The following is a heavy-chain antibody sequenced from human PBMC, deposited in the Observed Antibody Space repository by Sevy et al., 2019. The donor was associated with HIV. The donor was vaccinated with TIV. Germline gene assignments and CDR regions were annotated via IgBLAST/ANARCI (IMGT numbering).Heavy chain of an antibody. V-gene: IGHV3-23*01. Sequence: GGCLRLSCAASGFTFSNYAMNWVRQAPGKGLEWVSGISGSGGSGDNTYYADSVKGRFTISRDDSKNSLYLQMNSLRAEDTAVYYCARKYDSSGYFDYWGQGTLVTVSS. D-gene: IGHD3-22*01. CDR2: ISGSGGSGDNT. CDR1: GFTFSNYA. CDR3: ARKYDSSGYFDY. J-gene: IGHJ4*02.